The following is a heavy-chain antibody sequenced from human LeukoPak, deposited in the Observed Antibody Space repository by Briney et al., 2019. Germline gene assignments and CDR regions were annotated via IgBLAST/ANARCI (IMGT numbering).Heavy chain of an antibody. J-gene: IGHJ4*02. CDR3: VRLRRNSDTSGFYYYDF. V-gene: IGHV3-21*01. Sequence: GGSLRLSCLASGYTFSSYSINWVRQAPGKGLEWVSSISVRSNYIYYADSVRDRFRISRDDARDSLYLQMNSLRAEDTAVYYCVRLRRNSDTSGFYYYDFWGQGTLVTVSS. CDR1: GYTFSSYS. CDR2: ISVRSNYI. D-gene: IGHD3-22*01.